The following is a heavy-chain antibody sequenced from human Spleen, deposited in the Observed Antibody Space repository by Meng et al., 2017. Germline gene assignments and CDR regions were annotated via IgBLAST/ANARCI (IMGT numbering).Heavy chain of an antibody. CDR2: IDPKSGDT. V-gene: IGHV1-2*06. Sequence: QVQLVQCGAEVKKPGASVKVSCKASGYTFPDYWLHWVRRAPGQGLEWMGRIDPKSGDTHYAQRFQGRVTMTGDTSISTAYMELSGLRSDDTAMYYCARDEDISAAGKLFGDYWSQGTLVTVSS. CDR1: GYTFPDYW. D-gene: IGHD6-25*01. J-gene: IGHJ4*02. CDR3: ARDEDISAAGKLFGDY.